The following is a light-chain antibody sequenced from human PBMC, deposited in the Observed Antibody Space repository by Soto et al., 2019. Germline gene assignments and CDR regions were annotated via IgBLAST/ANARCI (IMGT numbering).Light chain of an antibody. CDR2: WAS. Sequence: DIVMTQSPLSLSVSPGEPASISCRSSQSLLHSTGNHYLDWYVQKPGRSPQLLIYWASTRASGVPDRFSGSRSGTDFTLKFSRVEAEDAGTYYCMQELNTPSFGGGTKVEIK. CDR1: QSLLHSTGNHY. V-gene: IGKV2-28*01. CDR3: MQELNTPS. J-gene: IGKJ4*01.